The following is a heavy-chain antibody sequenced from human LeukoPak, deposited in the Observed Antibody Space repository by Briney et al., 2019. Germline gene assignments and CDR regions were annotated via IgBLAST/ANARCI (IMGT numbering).Heavy chain of an antibody. Sequence: GGSLRLSCAASGFTFSDYYMSWIRQAPGKGLEWVSYISSSGSTIYYADSVKGRFTISRDNAKDSLYLQMNSLRAEDTAVYYCARDLPYGDYVDYWGQGTLVAVSS. D-gene: IGHD4-17*01. CDR1: GFTFSDYY. CDR2: ISSSGSTI. CDR3: ARDLPYGDYVDY. V-gene: IGHV3-11*01. J-gene: IGHJ4*02.